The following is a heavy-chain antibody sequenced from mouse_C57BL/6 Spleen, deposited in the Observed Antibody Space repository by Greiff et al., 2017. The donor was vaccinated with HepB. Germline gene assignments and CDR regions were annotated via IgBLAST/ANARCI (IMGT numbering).Heavy chain of an antibody. J-gene: IGHJ3*01. Sequence: VQLQQSGAELVRPGASVKLSCTASGFSIKDYYMHWVKQRPEQGLEWIGRIDPEDGDTEYAPEFQGKATMTADTASNTAYLQLSSLTSEDTAVYYCTTTVTPFAYWGQGTLVTVSA. CDR3: TTTVTPFAY. V-gene: IGHV14-1*01. CDR2: IDPEDGDT. CDR1: GFSIKDYY. D-gene: IGHD2-12*01.